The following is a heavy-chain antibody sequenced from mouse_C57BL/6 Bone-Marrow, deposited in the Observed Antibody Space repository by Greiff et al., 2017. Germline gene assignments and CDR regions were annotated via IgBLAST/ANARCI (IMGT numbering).Heavy chain of an antibody. V-gene: IGHV1-69*01. CDR3: ANDGYFWYCDV. D-gene: IGHD2-3*01. CDR1: GYTFTSYW. Sequence: QVQLKQPGAELVMPGASVKLSCKASGYTFTSYWMHWVKQRPGQGLEWIGEIDPSDSYTNYNQKFKGKSTLTVDKSSSTAYMQLSSLTSEDSAVYYCANDGYFWYCDVWGTGTTVTVSS. CDR2: IDPSDSYT. J-gene: IGHJ1*03.